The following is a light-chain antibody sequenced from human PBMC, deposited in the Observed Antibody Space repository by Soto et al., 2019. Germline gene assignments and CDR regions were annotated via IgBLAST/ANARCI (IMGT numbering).Light chain of an antibody. J-gene: IGKJ1*01. Sequence: ETLMTQSPATLSVFPGERVTLSCRASQSVSSNLAWYQQKPGQPPRLLIYGSSTRATGIPARFSGSGSGTEFTLTISSLQSEDFAVYYCQQYNNWPRTFGQGTKVEMK. V-gene: IGKV3-15*01. CDR1: QSVSSN. CDR3: QQYNNWPRT. CDR2: GSS.